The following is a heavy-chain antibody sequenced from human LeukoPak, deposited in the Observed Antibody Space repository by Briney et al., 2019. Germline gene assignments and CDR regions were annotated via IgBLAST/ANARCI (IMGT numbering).Heavy chain of an antibody. D-gene: IGHD2-2*01. CDR2: ISPENSET. Sequence: GESLKISCKGSGNSFTNNWIAWVRQMPGKGLEWMGIISPENSETHYSPAFQGQVTISVDRSITTAYLQWNSLKASDTAMYYCVKRRNNVYETSPWDPDYWGQGTLVAVSS. CDR1: GNSFTNNW. V-gene: IGHV5-51*01. J-gene: IGHJ4*02. CDR3: VKRRNNVYETSPWDPDY.